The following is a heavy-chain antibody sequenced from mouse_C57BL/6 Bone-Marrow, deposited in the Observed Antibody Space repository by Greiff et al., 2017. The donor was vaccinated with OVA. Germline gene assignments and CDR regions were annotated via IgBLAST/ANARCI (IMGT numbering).Heavy chain of an antibody. CDR3: ARGIYYYGSSHYYAMDY. D-gene: IGHD1-1*01. CDR1: GFTFSSYA. J-gene: IGHJ4*01. Sequence: EVKLMESGGGLVKPGGSLKLSCAASGFTFSSYAMSWVRQTPEKRLEWVATISDGGSYTYYPDNVKGRFTISRDNAKNNLYLQMSHLKSEDTAMYYCARGIYYYGSSHYYAMDYWGQGTSVTVSS. V-gene: IGHV5-4*03. CDR2: ISDGGSYT.